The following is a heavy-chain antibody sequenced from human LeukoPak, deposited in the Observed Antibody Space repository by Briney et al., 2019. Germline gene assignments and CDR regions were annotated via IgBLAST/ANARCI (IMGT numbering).Heavy chain of an antibody. CDR3: ARGHNWFDP. Sequence: PSETLSLTCTVSGGSISSSSYYWGWIRQPPGKGLEWIGSIYYSGSTYYNPSLKSRVTMSVDTSKNQFSLKLSSVTAADTAVYYCARGHNWFDPWGQGTLVTVSS. J-gene: IGHJ5*02. CDR2: IYYSGST. V-gene: IGHV4-39*07. CDR1: GGSISSSSYY.